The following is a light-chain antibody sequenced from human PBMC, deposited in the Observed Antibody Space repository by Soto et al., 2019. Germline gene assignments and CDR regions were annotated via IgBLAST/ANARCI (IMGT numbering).Light chain of an antibody. J-gene: IGLJ2*01. Sequence: QSVLTQPPSASGSLGQSVTISCTGTSIDVGGYNYVSWHQQHPGKAPKVMIYEVTKRPPGVPDRFSGSKSGNTASLTVSGLQAEDEADYYCSSFAGGGNPVLLGGGTKLIVL. CDR1: SIDVGGYNY. CDR3: SSFAGGGNPVL. V-gene: IGLV2-8*01. CDR2: EVT.